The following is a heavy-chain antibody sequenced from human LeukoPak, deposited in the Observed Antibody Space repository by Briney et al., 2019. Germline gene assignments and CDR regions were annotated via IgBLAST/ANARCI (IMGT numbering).Heavy chain of an antibody. J-gene: IGHJ3*02. D-gene: IGHD3-22*01. Sequence: GGSLRLSCAASGFTFSNYGMHWVRQAPGKGLEWVAFIRYDEINTYHADSVKGRFTISRDSSKNTLYLQMNSLRAEDTAVYYCAKDRGYHYDSSGYYRMDAFDIWGQGTMVTVSS. CDR1: GFTFSNYG. V-gene: IGHV3-30*02. CDR2: IRYDEINT. CDR3: AKDRGYHYDSSGYYRMDAFDI.